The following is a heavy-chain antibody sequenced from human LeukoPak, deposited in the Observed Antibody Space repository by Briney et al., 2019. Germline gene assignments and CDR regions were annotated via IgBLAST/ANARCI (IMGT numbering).Heavy chain of an antibody. D-gene: IGHD5-18*01. CDR3: ARRILQLRNYDAFDI. CDR1: GGSISNYF. CDR2: IYYSGST. Sequence: PSETLSLTCNVSGGSISNYFWSWIRQSPGKGLEWIGHIYYSGSTNYNPSLKSRVTISVDTSKNQFSLKLSSVTAADTAVYYCARRILQLRNYDAFDIWGQGTMVTVSS. V-gene: IGHV4-59*08. J-gene: IGHJ3*02.